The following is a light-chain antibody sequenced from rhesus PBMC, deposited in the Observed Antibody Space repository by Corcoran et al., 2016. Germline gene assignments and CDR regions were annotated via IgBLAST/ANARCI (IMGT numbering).Light chain of an antibody. CDR1: QGISSY. CDR2: FAS. J-gene: IGKJ1*01. Sequence: DIQMTQSPSSLSASVGDRVTITCRASQGISSYLAWYQQKPGKDPKPLIYFASNLETGVPSRFSGSGSGTEFTLTISSLQPGDFATYYCQQYNSDPRTFGQGTKVEIK. CDR3: QQYNSDPRT. V-gene: IGKV1-37*01.